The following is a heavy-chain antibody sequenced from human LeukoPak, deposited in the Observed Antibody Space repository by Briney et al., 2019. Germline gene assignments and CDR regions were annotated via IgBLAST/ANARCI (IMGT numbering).Heavy chain of an antibody. Sequence: GASVKVSCKASGGTFSSYAISWVRQAPGQGLEWMGGIIPIFGTANYAQKFQGRVTITADESTSTAYMELSSLRSEDTAVYYCARDQGIPVAGTWGSYNWFDPWGQGTLVTVSS. CDR3: ARDQGIPVAGTWGSYNWFDP. CDR1: GGTFSSYA. J-gene: IGHJ5*02. D-gene: IGHD6-19*01. CDR2: IIPIFGTA. V-gene: IGHV1-69*13.